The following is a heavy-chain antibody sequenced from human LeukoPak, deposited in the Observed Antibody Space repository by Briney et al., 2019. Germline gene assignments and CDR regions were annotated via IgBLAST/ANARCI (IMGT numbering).Heavy chain of an antibody. CDR1: GGSFSGYY. Sequence: SETLSLTCAVSGGSFSGYYWSWIRQPPGKGLEWIGEINHSGSTNYNPSLKSRVTISVDTSKNQFSLKLSSVTAADTAVYYCASRAMVLRNWGQGTLVTVSS. J-gene: IGHJ4*02. D-gene: IGHD5-18*01. V-gene: IGHV4-34*01. CDR3: ASRAMVLRN. CDR2: INHSGST.